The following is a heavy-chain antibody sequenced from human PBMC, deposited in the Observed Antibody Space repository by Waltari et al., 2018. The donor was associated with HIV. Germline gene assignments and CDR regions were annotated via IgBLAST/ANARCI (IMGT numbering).Heavy chain of an antibody. CDR3: TRSSDWYNGFDV. D-gene: IGHD6-19*01. CDR1: GYTFGTYQ. V-gene: IGHV1-46*03. J-gene: IGHJ3*01. Sequence: QMHLVQSGAEVKKPGAAMRVSCKASGYTFGTYQLHWVRQAPGQGFEWMGIITPSGFTTNYAKKFQGRFTMTSDTPTSTVYMELSSLTSEDTAVYYCTRSSDWYNGFDVWGQGTMVTVSS. CDR2: ITPSGFTT.